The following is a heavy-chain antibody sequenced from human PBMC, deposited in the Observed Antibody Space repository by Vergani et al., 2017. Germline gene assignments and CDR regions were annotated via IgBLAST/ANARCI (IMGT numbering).Heavy chain of an antibody. CDR2: INQSGST. J-gene: IGHJ5*02. Sequence: QVQLQQWGAGLLKPSETLSLTCAVYGGSFSGYYWSWIRQPPGKGLEWIGEINQSGSTNYNPSLKSRVTISVDTSKNQFSLKLSSVTAADTAVYYCAHRIAEANXFDPWGQGTLVTVSS. CDR3: AHRIAEANXFDP. V-gene: IGHV4-34*01. CDR1: GGSFSGYY. D-gene: IGHD6-19*01.